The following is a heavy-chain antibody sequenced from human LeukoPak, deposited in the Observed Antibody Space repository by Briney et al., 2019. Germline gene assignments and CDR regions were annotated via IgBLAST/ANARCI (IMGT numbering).Heavy chain of an antibody. Sequence: GGSLRLSCAASGFTFSSYGMHWVRRAPGKGLEWVAVIWYDGSNKYYADSVKCRFTISRDNSKNTLYLQMNSLRAEDTAVYYCARESGYSSGWFSYYYYGMDVWGQGTTVTVSS. V-gene: IGHV3-33*01. J-gene: IGHJ6*02. CDR2: IWYDGSNK. CDR1: GFTFSSYG. D-gene: IGHD6-19*01. CDR3: ARESGYSSGWFSYYYYGMDV.